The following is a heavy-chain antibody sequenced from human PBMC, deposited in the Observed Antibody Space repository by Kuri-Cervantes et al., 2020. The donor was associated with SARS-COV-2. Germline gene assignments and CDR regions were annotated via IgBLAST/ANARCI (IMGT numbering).Heavy chain of an antibody. V-gene: IGHV3-64*01. CDR1: GFTFSSYA. J-gene: IGHJ4*02. CDR3: ARDQGHRIAAAGTIPFDY. CDR2: ISSNGGST. D-gene: IGHD6-13*01. Sequence: GESLKISCAASGFTFSSYAMHWVRQAPGKGLEYVSAISSNGGSTYYANFVKGRFTISRDNSKNTLYLQMGSLRAEDMAVYYCARDQGHRIAAAGTIPFDYWGQGTLVTVSS.